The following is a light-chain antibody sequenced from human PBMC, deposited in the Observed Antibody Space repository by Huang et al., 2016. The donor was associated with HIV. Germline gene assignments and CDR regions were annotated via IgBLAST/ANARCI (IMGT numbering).Light chain of an antibody. CDR3: QQHHFWPYT. V-gene: IGKV3-15*01. J-gene: IGKJ2*01. CDR1: QSVSSN. Sequence: ETVMTQSPATLSVSPGERATLSCRASQSVSSNLAWYQQKPGLPPRLLIYDAATRASGVPVRFTGRGYGTDCTLTINSLQSEDFAVYYCQQHHFWPYTFGQGTRLEIK. CDR2: DAA.